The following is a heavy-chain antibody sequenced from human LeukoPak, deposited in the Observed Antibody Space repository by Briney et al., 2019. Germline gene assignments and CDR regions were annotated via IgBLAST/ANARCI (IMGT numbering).Heavy chain of an antibody. V-gene: IGHV4-59*01. CDR1: GGSISNYY. CDR2: ISYIGST. Sequence: SETLSLTCTVSGGSISNYYWSWIRQPPGKGLEWIGYISYIGSTKYNPSLKSRVTISEDKSKKQFSLKLSTVTAADTPVYYCAGSYHYYMDVWGKGTTVTVSS. J-gene: IGHJ6*03. CDR3: AGSYHYYMDV.